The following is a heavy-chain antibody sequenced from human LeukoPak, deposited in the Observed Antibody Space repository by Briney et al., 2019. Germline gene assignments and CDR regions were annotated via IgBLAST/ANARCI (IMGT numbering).Heavy chain of an antibody. Sequence: ASVKVSCKASGYTFTSYGISWVRQAPGQGLEWMGWISAYNGNTNYAQKLQGRVTMTTDTSTSTAYMELRSLRSDDTAVYYCAREATTTVSYYYYYMDVWGKGTTVTVSS. D-gene: IGHD4-11*01. CDR1: GYTFTSYG. CDR2: ISAYNGNT. V-gene: IGHV1-18*01. J-gene: IGHJ6*03. CDR3: AREATTTVSYYYYYMDV.